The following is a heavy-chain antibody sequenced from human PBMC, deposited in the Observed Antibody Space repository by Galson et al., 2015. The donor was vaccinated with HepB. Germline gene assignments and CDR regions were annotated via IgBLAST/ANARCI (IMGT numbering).Heavy chain of an antibody. J-gene: IGHJ3*02. CDR2: IKSRTDGGTT. CDR3: TTLYYDFWSGYNDAFDI. V-gene: IGHV3-15*07. D-gene: IGHD3-3*01. CDR1: GFTFSNAW. Sequence: SLRLSCAASGFTFSNAWMNWVRQAPGKGLEWVGRIKSRTDGGTTDYAAPVKGRFTISRDDSKNTLYLQMNSLKTEDTAVYYCTTLYYDFWSGYNDAFDIWGQGTMVTVSS.